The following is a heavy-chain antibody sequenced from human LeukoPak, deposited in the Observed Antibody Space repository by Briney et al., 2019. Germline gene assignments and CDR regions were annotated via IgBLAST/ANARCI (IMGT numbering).Heavy chain of an antibody. D-gene: IGHD1-26*01. CDR2: MNPKSGYT. V-gene: IGHV1-8*01. Sequence: ASVKVSCKASGYTFTSYDINWVRQAIGQGLEWMGWMNPKSGYTGYAQKFQGRVTMTRDTSISTAYMELGSLRSEDTAVYYCARVTGSIDYWGQGTLVTVSS. CDR1: GYTFTSYD. J-gene: IGHJ4*02. CDR3: ARVTGSIDY.